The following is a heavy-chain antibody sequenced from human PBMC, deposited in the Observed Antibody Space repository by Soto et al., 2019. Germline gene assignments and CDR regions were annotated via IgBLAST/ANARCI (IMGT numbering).Heavy chain of an antibody. D-gene: IGHD2-15*01. CDR1: GFTLSSCG. Sequence: PGGSLRLSCAASGFTLSSCGMNWVRQAPGKGLEWVSYISSGGDTIYYADSVKGRFTISRDNAKNSLFPQMNSLRDEDTAVYYCARCSGNSCYSYGVDVWGQGTTVTVSS. CDR3: ARCSGNSCYSYGVDV. J-gene: IGHJ6*02. V-gene: IGHV3-48*02. CDR2: ISSGGDTI.